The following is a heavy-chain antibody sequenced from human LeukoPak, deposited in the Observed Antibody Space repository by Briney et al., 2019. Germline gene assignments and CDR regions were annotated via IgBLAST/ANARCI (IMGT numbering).Heavy chain of an antibody. D-gene: IGHD3-3*01. CDR2: ISSGSSFI. V-gene: IGHV3-21*01. J-gene: IGHJ5*02. Sequence: PGGSLRLSCEASGFIFSSYSMNWVRKAPGKGLEWVSSISSGSSFIHYADSVKGRFTISRDNAKNSLYLQMNSLTDEDTAVYYCARDLFGTRSWFDPWGQGTLVTVSS. CDR3: ARDLFGTRSWFDP. CDR1: GFIFSSYS.